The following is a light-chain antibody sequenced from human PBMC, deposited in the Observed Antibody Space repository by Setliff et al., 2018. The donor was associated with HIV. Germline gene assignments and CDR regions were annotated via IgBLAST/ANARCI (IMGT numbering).Light chain of an antibody. J-gene: IGLJ2*01. CDR3: ATWDISLTGVV. V-gene: IGLV1-44*01. Sequence: QSVLTQPPSASGTPGQRVTISCFGSSSNVGYNTVAWYQHLPGAAPRLLIYTNDQRPSGVPHRFSGSKSGSSASLAISGLQPEDEGYYFCATWDISLTGVVFGGGT. CDR1: SSNVGYNT. CDR2: TND.